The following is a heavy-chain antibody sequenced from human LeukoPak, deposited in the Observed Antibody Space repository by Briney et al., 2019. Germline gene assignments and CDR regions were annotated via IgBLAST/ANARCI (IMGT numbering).Heavy chain of an antibody. CDR2: INHSGST. V-gene: IGHV4-34*01. D-gene: IGHD3-9*01. Sequence: SETLSLTCAVYGGSFSGYYWSWIRQPPGKGLEWIGEINHSGSTNYNPSLKSRVTISVDTSKNQFSLKLSSVTAADTAVYYCARGYTYYDILTGPHDAFDIWGQGTMVTVSS. CDR3: ARGYTYYDILTGPHDAFDI. J-gene: IGHJ3*02. CDR1: GGSFSGYY.